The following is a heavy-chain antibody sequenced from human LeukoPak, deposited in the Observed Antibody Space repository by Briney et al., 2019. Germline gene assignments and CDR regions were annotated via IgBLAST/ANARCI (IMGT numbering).Heavy chain of an antibody. V-gene: IGHV4-38-2*02. D-gene: IGHD5-24*01. CDR3: ARARREMVDY. CDR1: GYSISSGYY. CDR2: IYHSGST. J-gene: IGHJ4*02. Sequence: SETLSLTCTVSGYSISSGYYWGWIRQPPGKGLEWIGSIYHSGSTYYNPSLKSRVTISVDTSKNQFSLKLSSVTAADTAVYYCARARREMVDYWGQGTLVTVSS.